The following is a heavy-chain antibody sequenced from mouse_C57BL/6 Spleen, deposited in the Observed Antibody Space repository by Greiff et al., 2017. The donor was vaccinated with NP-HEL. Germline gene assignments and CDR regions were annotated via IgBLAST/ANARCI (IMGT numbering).Heavy chain of an antibody. D-gene: IGHD1-1*01. J-gene: IGHJ2*01. Sequence: EVQRVESGPELVKPGASVKIPCKASGYTFTDYNMDWVKQSHGKSLECIGDINPNNGGTIYNQKFKGKATLTVDKSSSTAYMELRSLTSEDTAVYYCARRWDYYYGSSPFDYWGQGTTLTVSS. CDR1: GYTFTDYN. V-gene: IGHV1-18*01. CDR2: INPNNGGT. CDR3: ARRWDYYYGSSPFDY.